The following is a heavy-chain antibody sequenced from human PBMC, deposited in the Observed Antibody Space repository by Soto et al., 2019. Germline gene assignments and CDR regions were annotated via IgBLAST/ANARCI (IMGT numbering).Heavy chain of an antibody. V-gene: IGHV3-23*01. CDR1: GFTFSSYA. Sequence: EVQLLESGGGLVQPGGSLRLSCAASGFTFSSYAMSWVRQAPGTGLEWVSAISGSGGSTYYADSVKGRFTISRENSKNTLYLQMNSLRDEDTAVYYCAKEGSSRGGAFDIWGQGTMVTVSS. J-gene: IGHJ3*02. CDR3: AKEGSSRGGAFDI. D-gene: IGHD6-13*01. CDR2: ISGSGGST.